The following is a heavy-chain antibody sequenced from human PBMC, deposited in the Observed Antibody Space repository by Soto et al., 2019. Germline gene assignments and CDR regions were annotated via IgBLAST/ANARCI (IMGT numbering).Heavy chain of an antibody. Sequence: GGSLRLSCAASGFTVSSNYMSWVRRAPGKGLEWVSVIYSSGSTYYAESWKGRFTITRDNSKNTPYLQRNSMRAEDRAVYYCARDSGMAGDAFDIWGQGTMVTVSS. V-gene: IGHV3-53*01. CDR2: IYSSGST. D-gene: IGHD3-10*01. CDR3: ARDSGMAGDAFDI. J-gene: IGHJ3*02. CDR1: GFTVSSNY.